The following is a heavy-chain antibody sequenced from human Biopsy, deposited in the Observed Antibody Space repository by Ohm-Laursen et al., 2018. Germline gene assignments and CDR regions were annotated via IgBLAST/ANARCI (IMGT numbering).Heavy chain of an antibody. J-gene: IGHJ6*02. CDR2: FDPEHGET. CDR3: CCRSPSGVVIRSNKYYYYGMDV. Sequence: ASVKVSCKVSEYTLTELPIHWVRQAPGKGLEWMGGFDPEHGETLYAQKFQGRVTMTEDTSTDTAYMELSSLRSEDTAVYYCCCRSPSGVVIRSNKYYYYGMDVWGQGTTVTVSS. V-gene: IGHV1-24*01. CDR1: EYTLTELP. D-gene: IGHD3-3*01.